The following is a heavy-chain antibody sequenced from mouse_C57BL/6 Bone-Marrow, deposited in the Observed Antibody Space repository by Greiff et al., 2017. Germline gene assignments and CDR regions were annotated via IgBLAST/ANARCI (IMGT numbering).Heavy chain of an antibody. CDR3: ARGAWFAY. V-gene: IGHV5-12*01. CDR2: ISNGGGST. CDR1: GFTFSDYY. Sequence: EVKLVESGGGLVQPGGSLKLSCAASGFTFSDYYMYWVRQTPEKRLEWVAYISNGGGSTYYPDTVKGRFTISRDNAKNTLYLQMSRLKSEDTAMYYCARGAWFAYWGQGTLVTVSA. J-gene: IGHJ3*01.